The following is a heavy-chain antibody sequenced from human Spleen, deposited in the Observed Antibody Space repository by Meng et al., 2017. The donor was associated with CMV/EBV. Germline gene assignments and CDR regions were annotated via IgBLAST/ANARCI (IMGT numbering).Heavy chain of an antibody. CDR3: VRDLYSSSSDYFDY. J-gene: IGHJ4*02. CDR2: ISAKNGNT. D-gene: IGHD6-13*01. CDR1: GYTFNTYG. Sequence: ASGYTFNTYGINWVRQAPGQGLEWMGWISAKNGNTKYAQKLQGRVTMTTDTSTSTAYMELRSLRFDDTAVYYCVRDLYSSSSDYFDYWGQGTLVTVSS. V-gene: IGHV1-18*01.